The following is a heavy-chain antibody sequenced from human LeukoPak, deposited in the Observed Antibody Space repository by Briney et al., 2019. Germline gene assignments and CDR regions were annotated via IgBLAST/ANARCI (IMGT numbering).Heavy chain of an antibody. V-gene: IGHV4-34*01. CDR2: INHSGST. CDR3: ARGVSMIYCSSTSCRGGFDP. CDR1: GVSFSGYY. Sequence: PSETLSLTCAVYGVSFSGYYWSWLRQPPGKGLEWIGEINHSGSTNYNPSLKSRVTISVDTSKNQFSLKPSSVTAADTAVYYWARGVSMIYCSSTSCRGGFDPWGQGTLVTVSS. D-gene: IGHD2-2*01. J-gene: IGHJ5*02.